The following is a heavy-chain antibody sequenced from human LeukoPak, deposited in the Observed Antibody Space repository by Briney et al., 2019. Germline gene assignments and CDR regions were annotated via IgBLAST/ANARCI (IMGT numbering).Heavy chain of an antibody. CDR1: GGTFSSYA. CDR3: ASSDFDWSMLGHYYYYMDV. D-gene: IGHD3-9*01. J-gene: IGHJ6*03. CDR2: IIPIFGTA. Sequence: SVKVSCKASGGTFSSYAISWVRQAPGQGLEWMGMIIPIFGTANYAQKFQGRVTITTDESTSTAYMELSSLRSEDTAVYYCASSDFDWSMLGHYYYYMDVWGKGTTVTVSS. V-gene: IGHV1-69*05.